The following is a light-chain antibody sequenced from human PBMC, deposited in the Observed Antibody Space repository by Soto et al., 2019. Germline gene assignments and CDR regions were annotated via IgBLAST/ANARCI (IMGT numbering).Light chain of an antibody. CDR3: SSYAGTNNSL. Sequence: QSVLTQPPSSSVSPGQSVTISCTGSSSDVGGYNYVSWYQQYPGKAPKLMIYDVSKRPSGVPDRFSGSKSGNTASLTVSGLQAEDEADYYCSSYAGTNNSLFGGGTKVTVL. V-gene: IGLV2-8*01. CDR2: DVS. J-gene: IGLJ2*01. CDR1: SSDVGGYNY.